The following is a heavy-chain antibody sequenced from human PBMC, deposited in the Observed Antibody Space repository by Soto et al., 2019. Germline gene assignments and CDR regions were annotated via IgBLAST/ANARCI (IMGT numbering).Heavy chain of an antibody. J-gene: IGHJ3*02. CDR2: IIPILGIA. Sequence: ASVKVSCKASGGTFSSYTISWVRQAPGQGLEWMGRIIPILGIANYAQKFQGRVTITADKSTSTAYMELSSLRSEDTAVYYCARAFITAGTRVYAFDIWGQGTMVTVSS. V-gene: IGHV1-69*02. CDR3: ARAFITAGTRVYAFDI. D-gene: IGHD1-1*01. CDR1: GGTFSSYT.